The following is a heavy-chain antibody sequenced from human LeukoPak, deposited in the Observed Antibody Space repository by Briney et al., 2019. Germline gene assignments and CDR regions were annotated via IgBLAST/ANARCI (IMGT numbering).Heavy chain of an antibody. CDR3: AKLGPPTAMVRSNWFDP. V-gene: IGHV3-30*18. CDR2: ISYDGSNK. D-gene: IGHD5-18*01. J-gene: IGHJ5*02. CDR1: GFTFSSYA. Sequence: PGGSLRLSCAASGFTFSSYAMHWVRQAPGKGLEWVAVISYDGSNKYYADSVKGRFTISRDNSKNTLYLQMNSLRAEDTAVYYCAKLGPPTAMVRSNWFDPWGQGTLVTVSS.